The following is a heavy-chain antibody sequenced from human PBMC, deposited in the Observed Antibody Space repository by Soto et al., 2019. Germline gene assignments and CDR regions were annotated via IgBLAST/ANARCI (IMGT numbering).Heavy chain of an antibody. CDR1: GGSISSSSYH. CDR2: IYYSGST. D-gene: IGHD4-17*01. Sequence: PSETLSVTCTVSGGSISSSSYHWGLIRQPPGKGLEWIGSIYYSGSTYYNPSLKSRVTISVDTSKNQFSLKLSSVTAADTAVYYCALRRYGAGVRGPYSSGWYFDLWGRGTLVTVSS. V-gene: IGHV4-39*01. CDR3: ALRRYGAGVRGPYSSGWYFDL. J-gene: IGHJ2*01.